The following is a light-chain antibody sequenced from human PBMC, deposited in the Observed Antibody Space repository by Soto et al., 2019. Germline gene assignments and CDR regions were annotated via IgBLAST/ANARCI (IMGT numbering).Light chain of an antibody. CDR3: QQYKSWPPAYT. Sequence: EIVLTQSPGTLSLSPGERATLSCRASQSVSSSYLAWYQQKPGQAPRLLIYGASSRATGIPDRFSGSGSGTDFTLTISRVGPEDFAVYYCQQYKSWPPAYTFGQGTKLEIK. CDR2: GAS. V-gene: IGKV3-20*01. J-gene: IGKJ2*01. CDR1: QSVSSSY.